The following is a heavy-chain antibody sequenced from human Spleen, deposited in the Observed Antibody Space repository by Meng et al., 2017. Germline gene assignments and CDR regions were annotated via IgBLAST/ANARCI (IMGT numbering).Heavy chain of an antibody. CDR3: ARDGVVGAVNWFDP. Sequence: QVPLQQWGAGLLKPSGTLSLTCAVSGGSISSSNWWSWVRQPPGKGLEWIGEIYHSGSTNYNPSLKSRVTISVDKSKNQFSLKLSSVTAADTAVYYCARDGVVGAVNWFDPWGQGTLVTVSS. J-gene: IGHJ5*02. CDR1: GGSISSSNW. CDR2: IYHSGST. V-gene: IGHV4-4*02. D-gene: IGHD1-26*01.